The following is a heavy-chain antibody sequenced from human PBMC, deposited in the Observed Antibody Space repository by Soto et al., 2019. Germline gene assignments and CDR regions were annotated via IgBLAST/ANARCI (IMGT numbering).Heavy chain of an antibody. CDR1: GGSVSSGSYY. CDR2: IYYSGST. CDR3: ARYGSGPRYYYYGMDV. D-gene: IGHD3-10*01. V-gene: IGHV4-61*01. J-gene: IGHJ6*02. Sequence: SETLSLTFTVSGGSVSSGSYYWSWIRQPPGKGLEWIGYIYYSGSTNYNPSLKSRVTISVDTSKNQFSLKLSSVTAADTAVYYCARYGSGPRYYYYGMDVWGQGTTVTVSS.